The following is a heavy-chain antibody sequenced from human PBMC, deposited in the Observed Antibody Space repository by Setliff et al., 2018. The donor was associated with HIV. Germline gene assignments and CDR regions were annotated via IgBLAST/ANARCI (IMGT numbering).Heavy chain of an antibody. J-gene: IGHJ4*01. CDR1: GFAFDDYT. CDR3: ASFFGDYGY. V-gene: IGHV3-43*01. D-gene: IGHD3-10*01. Sequence: LRLSCAASGFAFDDYTMHWVRQAPGKAPEWVSLISWDGYNTYYADSVQGRFTISRDNANNLLFLEMNNLRVEDTAVYYCASFFGDYGYWGHGTQVTVSS. CDR2: ISWDGYNT.